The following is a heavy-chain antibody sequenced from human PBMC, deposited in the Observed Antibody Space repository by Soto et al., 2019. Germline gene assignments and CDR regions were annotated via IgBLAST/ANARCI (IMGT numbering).Heavy chain of an antibody. Sequence: PGESLKISCKGSGDTFNNYWIGWVRQMPGKGLEWMGIIYPGDSDTRYNPSFRGQITMSADKSINTAYLQWSNLKASDTAMYYCARDRYHYDTSGYYSVYHFDNWGQGTLVTVSS. D-gene: IGHD3-22*01. CDR2: IYPGDSDT. J-gene: IGHJ4*02. CDR3: ARDRYHYDTSGYYSVYHFDN. CDR1: GDTFNNYW. V-gene: IGHV5-51*01.